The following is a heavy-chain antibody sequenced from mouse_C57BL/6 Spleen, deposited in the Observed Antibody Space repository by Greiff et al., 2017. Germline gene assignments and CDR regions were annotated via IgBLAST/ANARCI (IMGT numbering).Heavy chain of an antibody. D-gene: IGHD1-2*01. CDR1: GYTFTSYW. V-gene: IGHV1-55*01. Sequence: QVHVKQPGAELVKPGASVKMSCKASGYTFTSYWITWVKQRPGQGLEWIGDIYPGSGSTNYNEKFKSKATLTVDTSSSTAYMQLSSLTSEDSAVYYCAKGTTAWFDYWGQGTTLTVSS. CDR2: IYPGSGST. J-gene: IGHJ2*01. CDR3: AKGTTAWFDY.